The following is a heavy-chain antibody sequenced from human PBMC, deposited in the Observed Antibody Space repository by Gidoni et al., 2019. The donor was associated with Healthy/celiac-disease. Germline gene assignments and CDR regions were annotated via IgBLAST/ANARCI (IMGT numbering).Heavy chain of an antibody. CDR1: GFTFSSYA. D-gene: IGHD1-7*01. Sequence: QVQLVESGGGVVQPGRSLRLSCGAAGFTFSSYAMQWDRQTPGKGLEWVAVISYDGSNKYYADSVKGRFTISRDNSKNTLYLQMNSLRAEDTAVYYCVELLELHGHYYGMDVWGQGTTVTVSS. V-gene: IGHV3-30-3*01. CDR3: VELLELHGHYYGMDV. J-gene: IGHJ6*02. CDR2: ISYDGSNK.